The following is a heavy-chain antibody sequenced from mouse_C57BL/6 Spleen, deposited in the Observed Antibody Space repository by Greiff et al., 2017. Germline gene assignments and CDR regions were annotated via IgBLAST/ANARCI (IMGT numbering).Heavy chain of an antibody. CDR1: GYAFSSSW. Sequence: QVQLKQSGPELVKPGASVKISCKASGYAFSSSWMNWVKQRPGKGLEWIGRIYPGDGDTNYNGKFKGKATLTADKSSSTAYMQLSSLTSEDSAVYFCARGDYYGNYEDAMDYWGQGTSVTVSS. CDR2: IYPGDGDT. V-gene: IGHV1-82*01. D-gene: IGHD2-1*01. CDR3: ARGDYYGNYEDAMDY. J-gene: IGHJ4*01.